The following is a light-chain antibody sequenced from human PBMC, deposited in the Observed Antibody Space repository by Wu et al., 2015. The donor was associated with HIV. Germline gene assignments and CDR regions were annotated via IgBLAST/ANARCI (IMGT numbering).Light chain of an antibody. J-gene: IGKJ1*01. V-gene: IGKV1-27*01. Sequence: DIQMTQSPSSLSASVGDRVTITCRASQTISYYLAWYQQKPGRVPELLIYSASTLRPGVPSRFSGTGYGTEFTLTISSLQPEDAATYFCQKYNSAPRTFGQGTEGGHQT. CDR2: SAS. CDR1: QTISYY. CDR3: QKYNSAPRT.